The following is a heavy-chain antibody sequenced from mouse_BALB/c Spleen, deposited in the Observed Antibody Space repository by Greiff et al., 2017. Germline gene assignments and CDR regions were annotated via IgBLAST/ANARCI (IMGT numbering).Heavy chain of an antibody. V-gene: IGHV1-4*02. J-gene: IGHJ2*01. CDR1: GYTFTSYT. Sequence: QVQLQQSAAELARPGASVKMSCKASGYTFTSYTMHWVKQRPGQGLEWIGYINPSSGYTEYNQKFKDKTTLTADKSSSTAYMQLSSLTSEDSAVYYCARSRDYYGSSSYFDYWGQGTTLTVSS. CDR3: ARSRDYYGSSSYFDY. D-gene: IGHD1-1*01. CDR2: INPSSGYT.